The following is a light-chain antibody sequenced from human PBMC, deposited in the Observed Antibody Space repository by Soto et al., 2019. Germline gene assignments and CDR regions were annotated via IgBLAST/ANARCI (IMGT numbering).Light chain of an antibody. CDR3: CSYTSFSTYV. Sequence: QSALTQPASVSGSPGQSITISCIGTNSDFGTHKFFSWYQHHPGKAPKLIIYEGTTRPSGVSYRFFGSKADNTATLTVSGLQAEDEADYYCCSYTSFSTYVFGTGTKLTVL. CDR2: EGT. V-gene: IGLV2-14*02. J-gene: IGLJ1*01. CDR1: NSDFGTHKF.